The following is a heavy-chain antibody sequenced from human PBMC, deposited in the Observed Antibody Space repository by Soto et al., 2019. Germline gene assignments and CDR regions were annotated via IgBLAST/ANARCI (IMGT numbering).Heavy chain of an antibody. Sequence: SETLSLTCTVSGTSVTSGDYSWAWIRQTPAKGLEWIGYMYHTGSSYYNPSLKSRITMSVDTSKNHFFLTLTSMTAADTAVYYCARYSGPIHRFGPWGQVTLLAVSS. CDR1: GTSVTSGDYS. V-gene: IGHV4-30-2*01. CDR3: ARYSGPIHRFGP. J-gene: IGHJ5*02. D-gene: IGHD2-15*01. CDR2: MYHTGSS.